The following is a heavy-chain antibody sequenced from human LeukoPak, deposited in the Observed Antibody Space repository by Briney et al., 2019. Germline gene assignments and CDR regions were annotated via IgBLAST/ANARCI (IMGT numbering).Heavy chain of an antibody. D-gene: IGHD6-13*01. CDR3: ARCMVLSQGWCNWFDP. CDR2: IRIGGGGT. J-gene: IGHJ5*02. V-gene: IGHV3-23*01. CDR1: GFDLTTYA. Sequence: GGSLRLTCAASGFDLTTYAVTWVRQAPAKGLEWVSSIRIGGGGTYYADSVKGRFTISRDNSENTLHLQMNNLRVEDTARYFCARCMVLSQGWCNWFDPWGQGTLVTVSS.